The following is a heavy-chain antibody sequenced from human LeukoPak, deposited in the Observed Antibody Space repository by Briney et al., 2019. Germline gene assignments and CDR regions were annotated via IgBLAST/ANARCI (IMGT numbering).Heavy chain of an antibody. CDR3: ARHGYGSGNYYKGYDY. CDR2: IYYYSGKK. D-gene: IGHD3-10*01. V-gene: IGHV4-39*01. CDR1: GGSLSTIDYY. J-gene: IGHJ4*02. Sequence: SETLSLTCTVSGGSLSTIDYYWGWIRQPPGKGMEWIGTIYYYSGKKYYSPSLRSRVTISTDTSKNQISLNLSSVTAADTGVYYCARHGYGSGNYYKGYDYWGQGTLVTVSS.